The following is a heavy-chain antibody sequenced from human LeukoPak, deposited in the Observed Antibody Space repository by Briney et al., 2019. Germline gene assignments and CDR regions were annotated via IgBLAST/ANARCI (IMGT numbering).Heavy chain of an antibody. CDR3: AKPVSVDTAMVPCDY. CDR2: ISSDGGNT. V-gene: IGHV3-30*18. D-gene: IGHD5-18*01. CDR1: GFPFRSYG. J-gene: IGHJ4*02. Sequence: GRSLRLSWPASGFPFRSYGMHRVRQAPGKGLEWVAVISSDGGNTYYADSVKGRFTISRDNSKTKLYLQMNSLRGEDTAVYYCAKPVSVDTAMVPCDYWGQGTLVTVSS.